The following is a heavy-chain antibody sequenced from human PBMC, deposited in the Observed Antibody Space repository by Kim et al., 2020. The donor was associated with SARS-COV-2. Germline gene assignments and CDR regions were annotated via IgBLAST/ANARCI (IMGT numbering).Heavy chain of an antibody. CDR3: ASMMIQQYYYYMDV. D-gene: IGHD5-18*01. V-gene: IGHV3-21*01. J-gene: IGHJ6*03. Sequence: ADSVKGRFTISRDNAKNSLYLQMNSLRAEDTAVYYCASMMIQQYYYYMDVWGKGTTVTVSS.